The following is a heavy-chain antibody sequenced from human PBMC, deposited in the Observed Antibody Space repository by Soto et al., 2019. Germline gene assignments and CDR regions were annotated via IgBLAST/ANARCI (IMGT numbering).Heavy chain of an antibody. V-gene: IGHV3-33*01. D-gene: IGHD6-13*01. J-gene: IGHJ4*02. Sequence: ESGGGVVQPGRSLRLSCAASGFTFSSYGMHWVRQAPGKGLEWVAVIWYDGSNKYYADSVKGRFTISRDNSKNTLYLQMNSLRAEDTAVYYCARDTSSSWYVDYWGQGTLVTVSS. CDR1: GFTFSSYG. CDR2: IWYDGSNK. CDR3: ARDTSSSWYVDY.